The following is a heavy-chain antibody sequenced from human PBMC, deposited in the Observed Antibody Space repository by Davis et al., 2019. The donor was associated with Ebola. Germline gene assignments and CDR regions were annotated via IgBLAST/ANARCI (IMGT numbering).Heavy chain of an antibody. CDR2: IKQDGSEK. CDR1: GFTFSNYW. CDR3: ARIVKGPDY. J-gene: IGHJ4*02. D-gene: IGHD3-16*02. V-gene: IGHV3-7*01. Sequence: GESLKIPCAASGFTFSNYWMSWVRQAPGKGLEWVANIKQDGSEKYYVDSVKGRFTISRDNAKNSLYLQMNSLRAEDTAVYYCARIVKGPDYWGQGTLVTVSS.